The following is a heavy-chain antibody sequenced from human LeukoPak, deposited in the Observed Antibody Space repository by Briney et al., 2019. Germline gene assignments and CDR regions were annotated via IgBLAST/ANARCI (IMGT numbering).Heavy chain of an antibody. V-gene: IGHV3-23*01. CDR1: GFTFSSYA. CDR3: AKGGSYYYDSSGYLNY. J-gene: IGHJ4*02. Sequence: PGGSLRLSCAASGFTFSSYAINWVRQAPGKGLEWVSAVSGSGGSTYYADSVKGRFTISRDNSKNTLHLQMNSLRAEDTAVYCCAKGGSYYYDSSGYLNYWGQGTLVAVSS. CDR2: VSGSGGST. D-gene: IGHD3-22*01.